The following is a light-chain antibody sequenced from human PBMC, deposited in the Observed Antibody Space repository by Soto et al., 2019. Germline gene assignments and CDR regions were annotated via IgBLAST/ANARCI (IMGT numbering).Light chain of an antibody. CDR1: QSVSSSY. V-gene: IGKV3-20*01. J-gene: IGKJ2*01. Sequence: IVLTQSPGTLSLSPGERATLSCRASQSVSSSYLAWYQQKPGQAPRLLIYGASSRATSIPDRFSGSGSGTDFTLTINRLEPEDFAVYYCQQYGSSGYTFGQGTKLEIK. CDR3: QQYGSSGYT. CDR2: GAS.